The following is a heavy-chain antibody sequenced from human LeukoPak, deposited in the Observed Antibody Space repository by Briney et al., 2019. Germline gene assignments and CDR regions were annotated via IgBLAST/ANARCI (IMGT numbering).Heavy chain of an antibody. CDR2: VSSSSSYI. D-gene: IGHD1-26*01. V-gene: IGHV3-21*01. J-gene: IGHJ4*02. CDR1: GFTFSNYN. Sequence: GGSLRLSCAASGFTFSNYNMNWVRQAPGKGLEWVSSVSSSSSYIYYADSVKGRFTISRDNAKNSLYLQMNSLRADDTAVYYCARDLVAATNLPFDYWGQGTLDTVSS. CDR3: ARDLVAATNLPFDY.